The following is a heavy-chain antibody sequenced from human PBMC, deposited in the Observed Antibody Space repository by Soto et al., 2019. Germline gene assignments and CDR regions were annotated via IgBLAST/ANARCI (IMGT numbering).Heavy chain of an antibody. CDR2: IKTSAGGGAT. D-gene: IGHD2-15*01. CDR1: GFSFNEAW. V-gene: IGHV3-15*07. Sequence: EVPLVESAGGLVKPGGSLRLSCVASGFSFNEAWMHWVRQAPGEGLEWVGRIKTSAGGGATDYAAPVQGRFTISRDDSKNALYLHMNGLRTEDTAIYYCTTGSVEGIWGQGTTVTVSS. J-gene: IGHJ6*02. CDR3: TTGSVEGI.